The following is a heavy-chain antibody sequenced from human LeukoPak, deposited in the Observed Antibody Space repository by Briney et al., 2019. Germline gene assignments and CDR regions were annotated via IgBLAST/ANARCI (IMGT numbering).Heavy chain of an antibody. V-gene: IGHV1-46*01. D-gene: IGHD3-16*01. J-gene: IGHJ5*02. CDR3: ARGEGGYAFSRFDP. Sequence: ASVKVSCKASGHIFTSYYMYWVRQAPGQGLEWMGIINPSGGSIRYAQKFQGRVTMTRDTSTGTVYMELSSLRFEDTAVYYCARGEGGYAFSRFDPWGQGTLVTVSS. CDR2: INPSGGSI. CDR1: GHIFTSYY.